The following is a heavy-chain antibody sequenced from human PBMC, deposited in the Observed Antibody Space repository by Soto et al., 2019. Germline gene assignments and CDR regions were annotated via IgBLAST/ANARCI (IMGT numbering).Heavy chain of an antibody. CDR1: GISFSRNW. V-gene: IGHV3-74*01. J-gene: IGHJ5*02. CDR2: VNSDGSDT. Sequence: PGGSLRLSCAASGISFSRNWMHWVRQAPGKGLVWVSRVNSDGSDTIYADSVKGRFTISRDNAMNTLYLQMNSLRAEDTAVYYCTREGRYCSGSTCTGPWLDPWGQGTLVTVSS. D-gene: IGHD2-15*01. CDR3: TREGRYCSGSTCTGPWLDP.